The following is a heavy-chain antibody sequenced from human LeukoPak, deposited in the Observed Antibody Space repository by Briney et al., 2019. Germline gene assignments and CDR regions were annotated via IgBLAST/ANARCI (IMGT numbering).Heavy chain of an antibody. D-gene: IGHD6-6*01. V-gene: IGHV4-59*08. CDR1: GGSIGGYY. CDR3: AREYSSSSGRRAFDI. J-gene: IGHJ3*02. CDR2: IYYSVST. Sequence: SETLSLTCTVSGGSIGGYYWSWIRQPPGKGLDWIGYIYYSVSTNYNPSLKSRLTISIDTSENQFSLKLSSVTAADTAVYYCAREYSSSSGRRAFDIWGQGTMVTVSS.